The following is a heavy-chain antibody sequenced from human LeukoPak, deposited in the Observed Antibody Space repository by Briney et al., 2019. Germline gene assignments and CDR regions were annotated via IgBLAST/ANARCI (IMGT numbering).Heavy chain of an antibody. CDR2: MFYGGST. V-gene: IGHV4-59*01. Sequence: PSETLSLTCAVYGGSFSGYYWSWIRQPPGKELEWVGYMFYGGSTNYNPSLKSRVTISVDTSKNQFSLKLSSVTAADTAVYYCARESLQFGIFDCWGQGTLVTVSS. D-gene: IGHD3-16*01. J-gene: IGHJ4*02. CDR1: GGSFSGYY. CDR3: ARESLQFGIFDC.